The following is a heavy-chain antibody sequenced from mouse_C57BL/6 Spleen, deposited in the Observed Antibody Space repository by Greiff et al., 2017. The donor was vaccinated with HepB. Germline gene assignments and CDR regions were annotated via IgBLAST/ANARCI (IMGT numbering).Heavy chain of an antibody. CDR3: ARRLAGTHFDY. V-gene: IGHV3-6*01. D-gene: IGHD4-1*01. Sequence: EVKLMESGPGLVKPSQSLSLTCSVTGYSITSGYYWNWIRQFPGNKLEWMGYISYDGSNNYNPSLKNRISITRDTSKNQFFLKLNSVTTEDTATYYCARRLAGTHFDYWGQGTTLTVSS. CDR1: GYSITSGYY. CDR2: ISYDGSN. J-gene: IGHJ2*01.